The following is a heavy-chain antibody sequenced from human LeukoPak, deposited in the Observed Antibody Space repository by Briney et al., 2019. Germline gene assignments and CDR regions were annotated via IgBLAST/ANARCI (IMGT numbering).Heavy chain of an antibody. CDR3: ARPYYYDSRIDP. V-gene: IGHV4-30-4*01. J-gene: IGHJ5*02. CDR1: GGSISSGDCY. D-gene: IGHD3-22*01. Sequence: SQTLSLTCTVSGGSISSGDCYWSWIPQPPGKGLEWIGYFYHSGSTYYTPSLKSRVTISVDTSKNQFSLKLSSVTAADTAVYFCARPYYYDSRIDPWGQGTLVTVSS. CDR2: FYHSGST.